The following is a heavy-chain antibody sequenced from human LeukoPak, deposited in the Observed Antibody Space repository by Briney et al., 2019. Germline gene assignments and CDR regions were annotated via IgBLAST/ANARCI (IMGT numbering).Heavy chain of an antibody. J-gene: IGHJ6*04. D-gene: IGHD4-17*01. CDR1: GGSFSGYY. V-gene: IGHV4-34*01. CDR3: ARTAVTTDYYYYYGMDV. CDR2: INHSGST. Sequence: SETLSLTCAVYGGSFSGYYWSWIRQPPVKGLEWIGEINHSGSTNYNPSLKSRVTISVDTSKNQFSLKLSSVTAADTAVYYCARTAVTTDYYYYYGMDVWGKGTTVTVSS.